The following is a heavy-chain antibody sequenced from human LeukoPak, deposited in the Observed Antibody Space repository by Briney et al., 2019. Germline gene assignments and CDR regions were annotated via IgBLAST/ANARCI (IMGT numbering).Heavy chain of an antibody. CDR1: GGSISISNYY. Sequence: SETLSLTCTVSGGSISISNYYGGWIRQPPGKGLEWIGTFYYSGSTYYNPSLKSRVTVSVDTSRTQFSLRLSSVTAADTALYYCATWANLNLNWGQGTLVTVSS. D-gene: IGHD1-14*01. CDR3: ATWANLNLN. J-gene: IGHJ4*02. CDR2: FYYSGST. V-gene: IGHV4-39*01.